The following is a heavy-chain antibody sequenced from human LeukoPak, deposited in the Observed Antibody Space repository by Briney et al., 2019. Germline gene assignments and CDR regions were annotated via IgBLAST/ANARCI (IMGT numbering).Heavy chain of an antibody. CDR3: ARGASRTTLRAFDY. CDR2: IIPIFGTA. Sequence: GSSVKVSCKASGGTFSSYAISWVRQAPGQGLEWMGGIIPIFGTANYAQKFQGRVTITADESTSTAYMELSSLRAEDTAVYYCARGASRTTLRAFDYWGQGTLVTVSS. D-gene: IGHD1-1*01. J-gene: IGHJ4*02. V-gene: IGHV1-69*01. CDR1: GGTFSSYA.